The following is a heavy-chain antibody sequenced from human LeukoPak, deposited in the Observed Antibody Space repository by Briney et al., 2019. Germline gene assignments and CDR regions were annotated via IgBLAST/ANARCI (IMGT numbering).Heavy chain of an antibody. V-gene: IGHV2-5*02. CDR3: AHAVARLIPQDTVFHY. CDR1: GFSLSTSGVG. CDR2: IYWDDDK. J-gene: IGHJ4*02. D-gene: IGHD2-15*01. Sequence: SGPTLVNPTQTLTLTCISSGFSLSTSGVGVGWIRQPPGKALEWLALIYWDDDKRYSPSLKSRLTIIKDTSKNQVVLTMTNMAPVDTATYYCAHAVARLIPQDTVFHYWGQGTLVTVSS.